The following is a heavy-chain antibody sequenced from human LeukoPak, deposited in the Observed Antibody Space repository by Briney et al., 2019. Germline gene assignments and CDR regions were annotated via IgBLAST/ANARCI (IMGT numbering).Heavy chain of an antibody. CDR2: IRYDGSNK. J-gene: IGHJ5*02. D-gene: IGHD4-23*01. Sequence: PGGSLRLSXAASGFTFSSYGMHWVRQAPGKGLEWAAFIRYDGSNKYYADSVKGRFTISRDNSKNTLYLQMNSLRAEDTAVYYCAKDLLGGNSVGWFDPWGQGTLVTVSS. CDR1: GFTFSSYG. CDR3: AKDLLGGNSVGWFDP. V-gene: IGHV3-30*02.